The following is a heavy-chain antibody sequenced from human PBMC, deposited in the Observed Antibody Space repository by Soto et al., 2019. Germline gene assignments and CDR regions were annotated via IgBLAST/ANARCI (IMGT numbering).Heavy chain of an antibody. J-gene: IGHJ3*02. D-gene: IGHD3-10*01. V-gene: IGHV4-59*01. CDR3: ARDQGRMVRGDDAFDI. CDR1: GGSISSYY. CDR2: IYYSGST. Sequence: SETLSLTCTVSGGSISSYYWSWIRQPPGKGLEWIGYIYYSGSTNYNPSLKSRVTISVDTSKNQFSLKLSSVTAADTAVYYCARDQGRMVRGDDAFDIWGQGTMVTVSS.